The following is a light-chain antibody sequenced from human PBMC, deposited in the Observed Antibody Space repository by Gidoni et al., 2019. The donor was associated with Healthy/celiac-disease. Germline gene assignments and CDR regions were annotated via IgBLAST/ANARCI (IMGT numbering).Light chain of an antibody. CDR1: QSISSY. V-gene: IGKV1-39*01. Sequence: DIQMTQSPSSLSASVGDRVTITCRASQSISSYLNWYQQKPGKAPKLLIYAASSLQSGVPSRFSGSGSGTDFTLTISSLQPEDFATYYCQQSYSTLFTFXPGTKVDI. CDR2: AAS. J-gene: IGKJ3*01. CDR3: QQSYSTLFT.